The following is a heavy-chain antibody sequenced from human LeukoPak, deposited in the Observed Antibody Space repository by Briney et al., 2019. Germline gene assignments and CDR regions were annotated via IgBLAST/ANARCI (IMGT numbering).Heavy chain of an antibody. V-gene: IGHV3-33*06. CDR1: GFTFSSYG. CDR2: IWYDGSNT. CDR3: AKSGHSSGWD. J-gene: IGHJ4*02. Sequence: PGGPLRLSCAASGFTFSSYGMHWVRQAPGKGLEWVAVIWYDGSNTYYADSVKGRFTISRDNSKNTLYLQMNSLRAEDTAVYYWAKSGHSSGWDWGQGTLVTVSS. D-gene: IGHD6-19*01.